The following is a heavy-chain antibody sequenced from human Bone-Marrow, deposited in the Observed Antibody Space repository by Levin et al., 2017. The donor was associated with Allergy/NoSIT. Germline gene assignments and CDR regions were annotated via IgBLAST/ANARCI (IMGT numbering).Heavy chain of an antibody. D-gene: IGHD2-2*01. V-gene: IGHV1-69*02. CDR2: IIPILGIA. Sequence: KISCKASGGTFSSYTISWVRQAPGQGLEWMGRIIPILGIANYAQKFQGRVTITADKSTSTAYMELSSLRSEDTAVYYCASLLKADIVVVPAASGGMDVWGQGTTVTVSS. CDR3: ASLLKADIVVVPAASGGMDV. J-gene: IGHJ6*02. CDR1: GGTFSSYT.